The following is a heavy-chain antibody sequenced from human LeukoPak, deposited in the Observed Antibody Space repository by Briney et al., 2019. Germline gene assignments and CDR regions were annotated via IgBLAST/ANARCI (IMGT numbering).Heavy chain of an antibody. CDR1: GFTFSSYA. D-gene: IGHD6-19*01. CDR3: ARDQDSSGRLPDAFDI. V-gene: IGHV3-30-3*01. Sequence: GGSLRLSCAASGFTFSSYAMHWVRQAPGKGLEWVAVISYDGSNKYYADSVKGRFTISRDNSKNTLYLQMNSLRAEDTAVYYCARDQDSSGRLPDAFDIWGQGTKVTVSS. J-gene: IGHJ3*02. CDR2: ISYDGSNK.